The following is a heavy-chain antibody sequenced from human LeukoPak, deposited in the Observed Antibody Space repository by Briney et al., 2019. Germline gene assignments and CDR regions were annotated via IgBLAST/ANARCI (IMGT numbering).Heavy chain of an antibody. CDR1: GFTFNTYT. J-gene: IGHJ6*04. CDR3: AELGITMIGGV. CDR2: ISSSGSTI. V-gene: IGHV3-48*04. Sequence: GGSLRLSCVASGFTFNTYTLNWVRQAPGKGLGWVSYISSSGSTIYYADSVKGRFTISRDNAKNSLYLQMNSLRAEDTAVYYCAELGITMIGGVWGKGTTVTISS. D-gene: IGHD3-10*02.